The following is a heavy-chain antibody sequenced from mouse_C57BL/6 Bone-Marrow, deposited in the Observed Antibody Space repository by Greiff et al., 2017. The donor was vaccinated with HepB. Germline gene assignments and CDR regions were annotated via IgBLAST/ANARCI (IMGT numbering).Heavy chain of an antibody. V-gene: IGHV1-69*01. CDR2: IDPSDSYT. J-gene: IGHJ4*01. CDR1: GYTFTSYW. CDR3: ASSNWDDYAMDY. D-gene: IGHD4-1*02. Sequence: QVQLQQPGAELVMPGASVKLSCKASGYTFTSYWMHWVKQRPGQGLEWIGEIDPSDSYTNYNQKFKGKSTLTVDKSSSTAYMQLSSLTSADSAVYYCASSNWDDYAMDYWGQGTSVTVSS.